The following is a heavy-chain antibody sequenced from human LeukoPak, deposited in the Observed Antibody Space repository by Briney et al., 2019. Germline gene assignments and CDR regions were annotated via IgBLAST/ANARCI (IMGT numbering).Heavy chain of an antibody. V-gene: IGHV3-21*01. Sequence: PGGSLRLSCAVSGFTFSSYWMGWVRQAPGKGLEWVSSISSSSSYIYYADSVKGRFTISRDNAKNSLYLQMNSLRAEDTAVYYCARPTSSGPGGAFDIWGQGTMVTVSS. CDR2: ISSSSSYI. D-gene: IGHD3-22*01. CDR3: ARPTSSGPGGAFDI. CDR1: GFTFSSYW. J-gene: IGHJ3*02.